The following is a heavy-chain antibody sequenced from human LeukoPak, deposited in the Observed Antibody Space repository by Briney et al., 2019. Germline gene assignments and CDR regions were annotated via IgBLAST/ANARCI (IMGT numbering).Heavy chain of an antibody. D-gene: IGHD5-24*01. J-gene: IGHJ4*02. V-gene: IGHV3-30*18. CDR1: GFTFSSYG. CDR3: AKDHQSRWLQLDY. CDR2: ISFDGSNK. Sequence: PGGSLRLSCAASGFTFSSYGMYWVRQVPGKGLEWVAVISFDGSNKYYADSVKGRFTISRDNSKNTVYLQMNSLRAEDTAAYYCAKDHQSRWLQLDYWGQGTLVTVSS.